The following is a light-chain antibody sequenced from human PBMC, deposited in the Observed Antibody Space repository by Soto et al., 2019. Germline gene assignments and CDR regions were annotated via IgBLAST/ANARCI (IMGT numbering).Light chain of an antibody. CDR1: SSDIGGYNF. CDR3: SSYAGNNNWV. J-gene: IGLJ3*02. CDR2: EVN. Sequence: QSVLTQPPSASGSPGQSVTISCTGTSSDIGGYNFVTWYQHHPGKAPKLMLFEVNKRPSGVPDRFSGSKSGNTASLTVSGLQAEDEADYHCSSYAGNNNWVFGGGTKLTVL. V-gene: IGLV2-8*01.